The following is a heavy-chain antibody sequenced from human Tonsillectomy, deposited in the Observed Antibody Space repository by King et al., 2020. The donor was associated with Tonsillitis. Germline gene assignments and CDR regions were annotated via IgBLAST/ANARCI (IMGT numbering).Heavy chain of an antibody. CDR1: GGTFSSYA. Sequence: QLVQSGAEVKKPGSSVKVSCKASGGTFSSYAISWVRQAPGQGLEWMGGSIPIFGTANYAQKFQGRVTITADESTSTAYMELSSLRSEDTAVYYCARDLTYYYDSSGYYHGYWGQGTLVTVSS. CDR3: ARDLTYYYDSSGYYHGY. V-gene: IGHV1-69*12. D-gene: IGHD3-22*01. CDR2: SIPIFGTA. J-gene: IGHJ4*02.